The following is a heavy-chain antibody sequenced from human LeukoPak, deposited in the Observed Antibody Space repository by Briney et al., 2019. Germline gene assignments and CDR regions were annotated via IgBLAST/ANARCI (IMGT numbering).Heavy chain of an antibody. V-gene: IGHV1-8*01. J-gene: IGHJ5*02. CDR1: GYTFTSYD. D-gene: IGHD4-11*01. CDR3: ARGSNYGRHNWFDP. Sequence: GASVKVSCKASGYTFTSYDINWVRQATGQGLEWMGWMNPNSGNTGYAQKFQGRVTMTRNTSISTAYMELSSLRSEDTAVYYCARGSNYGRHNWFDPWGQGTLVTVSP. CDR2: MNPNSGNT.